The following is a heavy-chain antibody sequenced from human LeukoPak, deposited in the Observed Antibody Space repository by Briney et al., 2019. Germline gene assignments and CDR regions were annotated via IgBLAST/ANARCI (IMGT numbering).Heavy chain of an antibody. V-gene: IGHV3-53*01. J-gene: IGHJ4*02. CDR1: GFSVSSNY. D-gene: IGHD3-22*01. CDR2: LYSGGET. CDR3: AREPDRSGYVLAY. Sequence: PGGSLRLSCAASGFSVSSNYMSWVRQAPGKGLEWVSVLYSGGETYYADSVKGRFTVSRDNSKNTVYLQMNSLRAEDTAIYYCAREPDRSGYVLAYWGQGTQVTVSS.